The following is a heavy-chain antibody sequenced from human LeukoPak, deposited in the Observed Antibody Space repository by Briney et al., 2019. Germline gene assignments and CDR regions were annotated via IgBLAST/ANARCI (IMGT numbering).Heavy chain of an antibody. D-gene: IGHD6-19*01. CDR2: ISYDGSNK. Sequence: GGSLRLSCAASGFTFSSYGMHWVRQAPGKGLEWVAVISYDGSNKYYADSVKGRFTISRDNSKNTLYLQMNSLRAEDTAVYYCARGGIAVALDYWGQGALVTVPS. CDR1: GFTFSSYG. J-gene: IGHJ4*02. V-gene: IGHV3-30*03. CDR3: ARGGIAVALDY.